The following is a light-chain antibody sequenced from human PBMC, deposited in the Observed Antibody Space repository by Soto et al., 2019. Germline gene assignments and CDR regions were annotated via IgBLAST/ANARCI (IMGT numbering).Light chain of an antibody. V-gene: IGLV2-11*01. CDR3: CSFAGSYTFWV. CDR1: SSDVGDYNY. CDR2: DVS. Sequence: QSVLTQPRSVSGSPGQSVTISCTGTSSDVGDYNYVSWCQQYPGKAPKLVIYDVSKRPSGVPDRFSGSKSGNTASLTISGLQAEDEADYYCCSFAGSYTFWVFGGGTKLTVL. J-gene: IGLJ3*02.